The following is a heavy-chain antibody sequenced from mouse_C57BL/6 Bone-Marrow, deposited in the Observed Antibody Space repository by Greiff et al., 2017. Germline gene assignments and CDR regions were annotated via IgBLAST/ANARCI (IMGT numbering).Heavy chain of an antibody. Sequence: EVKLMESGGDLVKPGGSLKLSCAASGFTFSSYGMSWVRQTPDKRLEWVATISSGGSYTYYPDSVKGRFTISRDNAKNNLYLQMSSLKSEDTAMYYCARTLDSSGYWFAYWGQGTLVTVSA. V-gene: IGHV5-6*01. CDR2: ISSGGSYT. CDR1: GFTFSSYG. CDR3: ARTLDSSGYWFAY. J-gene: IGHJ3*01. D-gene: IGHD3-2*02.